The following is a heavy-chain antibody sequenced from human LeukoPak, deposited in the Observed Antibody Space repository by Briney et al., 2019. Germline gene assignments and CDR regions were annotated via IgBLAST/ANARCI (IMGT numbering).Heavy chain of an antibody. CDR2: INHSGST. Sequence: PSETLSLTCAVYGGSFSGYYWSWIRQPPGKGLEWIGEINHSGSTNYNPSLKSRVTISVDTSKNQFSLKLSSVTAADTAVYYCAREDPGERGSYRPLDYWGQGTLVTVSS. CDR3: AREDPGERGSYRPLDY. D-gene: IGHD3-16*02. V-gene: IGHV4-34*01. J-gene: IGHJ4*02. CDR1: GGSFSGYY.